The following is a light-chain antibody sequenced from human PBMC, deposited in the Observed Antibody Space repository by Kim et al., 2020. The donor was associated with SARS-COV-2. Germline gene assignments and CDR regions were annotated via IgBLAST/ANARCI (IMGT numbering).Light chain of an antibody. CDR1: QSVSYY. CDR3: QHRRNWPHT. J-gene: IGKJ4*01. CDR2: DSS. Sequence: EIVLTQSPATLSLSPGERATLSCRASQSVSYYLAWYQQKPGQAPRLLIYDSSDRATGIPARFSGSGSGTDFTLTISSLEPEDFAVYYCQHRRNWPHTFGGGTKVDIK. V-gene: IGKV3-11*01.